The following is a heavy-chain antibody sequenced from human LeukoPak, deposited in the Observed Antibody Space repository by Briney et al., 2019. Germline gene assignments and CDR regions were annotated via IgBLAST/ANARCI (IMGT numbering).Heavy chain of an antibody. CDR3: AREPGTTGTTLWFDP. CDR1: GFTFSSYW. D-gene: IGHD1-1*01. CDR2: IKQDGSEK. Sequence: PGGSLRLSCAASGFTFSSYWMSWVRQAPGKGLEWVANIKQDGSEKYYVDSVKGRFTISRDNAKNSLYLQTNSLRAEDTAVYYCAREPGTTGTTLWFDPWGQGTLVTVSS. J-gene: IGHJ5*02. V-gene: IGHV3-7*01.